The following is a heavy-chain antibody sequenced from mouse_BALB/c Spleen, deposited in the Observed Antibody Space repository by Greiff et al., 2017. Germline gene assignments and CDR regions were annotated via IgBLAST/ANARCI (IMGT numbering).Heavy chain of an antibody. V-gene: IGHV3-2*02. CDR1: GYSITSDYA. CDR3: ARGGYYGYFDY. CDR2: ISYSGST. Sequence: EVQGVESGPGLVKPSQSLSLTCTVTGYSITSDYAWNWIRQFPGNKLEWMGYISYSGSTSYNPSLKSRISITRDTSKNQFFLQLNSVTTEDTATYYCARGGYYGYFDYWGQGTTLTVSS. D-gene: IGHD1-1*01. J-gene: IGHJ2*01.